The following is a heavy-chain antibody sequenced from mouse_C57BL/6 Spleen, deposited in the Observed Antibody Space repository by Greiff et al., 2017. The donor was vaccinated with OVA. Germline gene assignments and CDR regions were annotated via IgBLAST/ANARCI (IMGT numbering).Heavy chain of an antibody. Sequence: QVQLQQPGAELVKPGASVKMSCKASGYTFTSYWITWVKQRPGQGLEWIGDIYPGSGSTNYNEKFKSKATLTGDTSSSTAYMQLSSLTSEDSAVYYCARLATTVVAGGYWGQGTTLTVSS. CDR2: IYPGSGST. J-gene: IGHJ2*01. V-gene: IGHV1-55*01. CDR3: ARLATTVVAGGY. D-gene: IGHD1-1*01. CDR1: GYTFTSYW.